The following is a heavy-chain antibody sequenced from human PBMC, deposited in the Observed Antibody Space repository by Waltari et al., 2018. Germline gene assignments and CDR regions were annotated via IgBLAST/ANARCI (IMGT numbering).Heavy chain of an antibody. J-gene: IGHJ5*02. CDR3: ARDSPTNDYGDYEGWFDP. CDR2: IIPIFGTA. CDR1: GGTLGSYA. Sequence: QVQLVQSGAEVKKPGSSVKVSCKASGGTLGSYAHSWGGKAPGHGLEWMGGIIPIFGTANYAQKFQGRVTITAYESTSTAYMELSSLRSEDTAVYYCARDSPTNDYGDYEGWFDPWGQGTLVTVSS. D-gene: IGHD4-17*01. V-gene: IGHV1-69*01.